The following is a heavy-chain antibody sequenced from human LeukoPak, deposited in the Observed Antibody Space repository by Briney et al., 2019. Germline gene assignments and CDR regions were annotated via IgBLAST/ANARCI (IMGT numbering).Heavy chain of an antibody. J-gene: IGHJ3*02. D-gene: IGHD4-17*01. CDR1: GFTFSSYS. CDR2: ISSSSTI. Sequence: GGSLRLSCAASGFTFSSYSMNWVRQAPGKGLEWVSYISSSSTIYYADSVKGRFTISRDNAKNSLYLQMNSLRDEDTAVYYCARDGPDYGYAFDIWGQGTMVTVSS. V-gene: IGHV3-48*02. CDR3: ARDGPDYGYAFDI.